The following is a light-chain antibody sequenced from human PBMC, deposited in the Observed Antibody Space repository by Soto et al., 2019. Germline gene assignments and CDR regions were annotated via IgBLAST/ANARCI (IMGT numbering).Light chain of an antibody. J-gene: IGKJ5*01. CDR3: QHYEKLPT. CDR1: QNINNY. CDR2: DSS. Sequence: DIQMTQSPSSLSPSVGDRVTITCQASQNINNYLNWYQQTPGRAPKLLIYDSSNLEAGVPSRFRGSGSGTDFTFTSSRLQPEDIAPYYCQHYEKLPTFGQGTRLEIK. V-gene: IGKV1-33*01.